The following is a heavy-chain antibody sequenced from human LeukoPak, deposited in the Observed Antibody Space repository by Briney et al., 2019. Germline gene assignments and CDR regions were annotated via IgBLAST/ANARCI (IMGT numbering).Heavy chain of an antibody. D-gene: IGHD4-23*01. CDR3: ARNSPGDAFDI. V-gene: IGHV3-43*02. CDR2: ISGDGGST. Sequence: PGGSLRLSCAASGFTFDDYAMHWVRQAPGKGLEWVSLISGDGGSTYYADSVKGRFTISRDNAKNSLYLQMNSLRAEDTAVYYCARNSPGDAFDIWGQGTMVTVSS. CDR1: GFTFDDYA. J-gene: IGHJ3*02.